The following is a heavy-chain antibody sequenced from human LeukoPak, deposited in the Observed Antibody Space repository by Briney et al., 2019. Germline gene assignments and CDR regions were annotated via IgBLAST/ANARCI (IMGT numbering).Heavy chain of an antibody. J-gene: IGHJ4*02. V-gene: IGHV3-48*03. CDR2: ISSSGSTI. CDR3: AKSGYNRFDY. D-gene: IGHD5-24*01. CDR1: GFTFSSYE. Sequence: GGSLRLSCAASGFTFSSYEMNWVRQAPGKGLEWVSYISSSGSTIYYADSVKGRFTISRDNSKNTLYLQMNSLRAEDTAVYYCAKSGYNRFDYWGQETLVTVSS.